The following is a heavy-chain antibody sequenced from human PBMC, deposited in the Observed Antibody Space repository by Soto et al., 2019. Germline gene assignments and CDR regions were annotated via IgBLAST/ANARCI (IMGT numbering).Heavy chain of an antibody. V-gene: IGHV3-74*03. D-gene: IGHD1-1*01. J-gene: IGHJ4*02. Sequence: EVQLLESEGGLVQPGGSLRLSCAASGFTFSGSWMHWVRQAPGKGLVWVSRISSDGSSTTYADSVKGRFTISRDNAKNMLYLQMNSLRAEDTAVYYCATAGTGTFTYWGQGTLATVSS. CDR3: ATAGTGTFTY. CDR1: GFTFSGSW. CDR2: ISSDGSST.